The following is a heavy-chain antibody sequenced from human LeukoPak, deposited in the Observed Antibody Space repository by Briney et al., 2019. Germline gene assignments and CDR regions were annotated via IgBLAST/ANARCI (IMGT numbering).Heavy chain of an antibody. Sequence: PGGSLRLSCAASGFTFSSYVMHWVRQAPGKGLEWVAIISYEGSNEYYADSVKGRFTISRDNSKNTLYLQMNSLRAADTAVYYCARTDYYDSTHDYWGQGTLVTVSS. CDR2: ISYEGSNE. CDR3: ARTDYYDSTHDY. D-gene: IGHD3-22*01. CDR1: GFTFSSYV. J-gene: IGHJ4*02. V-gene: IGHV3-30*04.